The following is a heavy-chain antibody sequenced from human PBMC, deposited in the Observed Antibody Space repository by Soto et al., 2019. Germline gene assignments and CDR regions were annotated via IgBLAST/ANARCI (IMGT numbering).Heavy chain of an antibody. V-gene: IGHV4-30-2*01. J-gene: IGHJ4*02. CDR3: AIGTEFGGDCYSYHVDS. CDR2: IYHSGST. D-gene: IGHD2-21*02. CDR1: GGSISSGGYS. Sequence: QLQLQESGAGLVKPAQTLSLPCADSGGSISSGGYSLSWIRRPPGKVLECIGYIYHSGSTYYNPSLKIRVTISLDRSKIQFSLKLSSVTAADTAAYYCAIGTEFGGDCYSYHVDSWGQGTLVTGSS.